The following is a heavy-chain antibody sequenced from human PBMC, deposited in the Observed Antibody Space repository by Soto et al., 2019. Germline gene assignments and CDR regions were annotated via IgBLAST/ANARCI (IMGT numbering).Heavy chain of an antibody. D-gene: IGHD7-27*01. Sequence: SETLSLTCTVSGGSISSYYWSWIRQPPGKGLEWIGYIYYSGSTNYNPSLKSRVTISVGTSKNQFSLKLSSVTAADTAVYYCARGWGRIFDYWGQGTLVTVSS. CDR2: IYYSGST. J-gene: IGHJ4*02. CDR1: GGSISSYY. V-gene: IGHV4-59*12. CDR3: ARGWGRIFDY.